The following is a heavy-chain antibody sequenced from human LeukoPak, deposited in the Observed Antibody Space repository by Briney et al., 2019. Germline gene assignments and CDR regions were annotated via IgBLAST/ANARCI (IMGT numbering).Heavy chain of an antibody. V-gene: IGHV4-61*02. J-gene: IGHJ4*02. D-gene: IGHD3-22*01. CDR1: GGSISSGSYY. CDR2: IYTSGST. Sequence: KPSETLSLTCTVSGGSISSGSYYWSWIRQPAGKGLEWIGRIYTSGSTNYNPSLKSRVTISVDTSKTQFSLKLSSVTAADTAVYYCARGVYDSSGYYQYYFDYWGQGTLVTVSS. CDR3: ARGVYDSSGYYQYYFDY.